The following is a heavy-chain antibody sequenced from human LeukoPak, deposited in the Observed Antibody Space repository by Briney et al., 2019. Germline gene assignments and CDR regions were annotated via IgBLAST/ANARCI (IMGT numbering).Heavy chain of an antibody. J-gene: IGHJ3*02. D-gene: IGHD5-18*01. CDR1: GFTFSSYE. CDR3: ARQLQNTAMVTAAAFDI. Sequence: PGGSLRLSCAASGFTFSSYEMNWVRQAPGKGLEWVSYISSSGSTIYYADSVKGRFTISRDNAKNSLYLQMNSLRAEDTAVYYCARQLQNTAMVTAAAFDIWGQGTMVTVSS. V-gene: IGHV3-48*03. CDR2: ISSSGSTI.